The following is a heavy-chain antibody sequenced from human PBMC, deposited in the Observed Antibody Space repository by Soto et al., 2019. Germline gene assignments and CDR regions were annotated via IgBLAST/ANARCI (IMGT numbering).Heavy chain of an antibody. D-gene: IGHD1-26*01. Sequence: QVQLVQSGGEVKKPGSAVKVSCKASGGTLSNYAFSWVRQAPGQGLEWMGGITPILNTAKYAQKFQGRVTITADESTRTIYMELTSLRSDDTAVYYCARDHSLVGGTYYFDYWGQGTLVTVSS. CDR1: GGTLSNYA. V-gene: IGHV1-69*01. J-gene: IGHJ4*02. CDR2: ITPILNTA. CDR3: ARDHSLVGGTYYFDY.